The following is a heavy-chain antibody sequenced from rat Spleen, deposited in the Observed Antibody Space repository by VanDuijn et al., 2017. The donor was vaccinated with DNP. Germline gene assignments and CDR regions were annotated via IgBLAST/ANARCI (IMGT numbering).Heavy chain of an antibody. CDR3: ATSPGPNWFAY. V-gene: IGHV5-31*01. J-gene: IGHJ3*01. Sequence: EVKLVESGGGLVQPGRSLKLSCAASGFNFNDYWMTWIRQVPGKGLEWVASITTSGDSTSSPDSVKGRFTISRDNADHTLYLQMDSLRSEDTATYYCATSPGPNWFAYWGQGTLVTVSS. CDR2: ITTSGDST. CDR1: GFNFNDYW. D-gene: IGHD1-4*01.